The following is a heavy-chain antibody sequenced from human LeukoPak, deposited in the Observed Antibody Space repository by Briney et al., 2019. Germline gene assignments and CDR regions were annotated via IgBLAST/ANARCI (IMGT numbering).Heavy chain of an antibody. V-gene: IGHV3-30*03. J-gene: IGHJ4*02. CDR3: ARDAGTWGYGYNFDY. CDR2: ISHDGNDK. Sequence: GGSLRLSCAASRFTFRSYGMHWLRQAPDKGLEWVAVISHDGNDKHYADSLKGRITISRDNSKNTLYLQMNSLRAEDTAVYYCARDAGTWGYGYNFDYWGQGTLVSVSS. CDR1: RFTFRSYG. D-gene: IGHD6-13*01.